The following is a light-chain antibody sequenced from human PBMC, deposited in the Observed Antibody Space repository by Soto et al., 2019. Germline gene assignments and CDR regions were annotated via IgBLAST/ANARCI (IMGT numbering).Light chain of an antibody. CDR1: QTISTL. CDR2: DAS. CDR3: QQYSHLVT. Sequence: IQMTQSPSTLSAPVGDRVTITCQASQTISTLLAWFQHKPGKAPNLLIYDASNLESGVPARFSGSGSGTEFALTISRLQSDDSATYFCQQYSHLVTFGQGTKLEI. J-gene: IGKJ2*01. V-gene: IGKV1-5*01.